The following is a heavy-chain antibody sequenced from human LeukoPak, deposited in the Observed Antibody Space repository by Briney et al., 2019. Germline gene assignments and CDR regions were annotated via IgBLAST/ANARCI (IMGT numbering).Heavy chain of an antibody. D-gene: IGHD1-26*01. CDR2: IYHSGGT. V-gene: IGHV4-39*01. J-gene: IGHJ4*02. Sequence: SETLSLTCTVSGDSISSSSYYWGWIRQPPGKGLEWIGSIYHSGGTHYNPSLKSRLTIFVDTSKNQFSLKVNSVTAADTAVYYCARNGTVTASGTKFNYFDYWGQGTLVTVSS. CDR1: GDSISSSSYY. CDR3: ARNGTVTASGTKFNYFDY.